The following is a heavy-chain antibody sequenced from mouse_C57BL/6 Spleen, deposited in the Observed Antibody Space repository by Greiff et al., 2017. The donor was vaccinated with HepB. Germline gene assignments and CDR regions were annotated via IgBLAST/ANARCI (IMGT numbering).Heavy chain of an antibody. V-gene: IGHV1-52*01. CDR2: IDPSDSET. J-gene: IGHJ3*01. CDR1: GYTFTSYW. CDR3: AREGYYGSSPGGFAY. D-gene: IGHD1-1*01. Sequence: VQLQESGAELVRPGSSVKLSCKASGYTFTSYWMHWVKQRPIQGLEWIGNIDPSDSETHYNQKFKDKATLTVDKSSSTAYMQLSSLTSEDSAVYYCAREGYYGSSPGGFAYWGQGTLVTVSA.